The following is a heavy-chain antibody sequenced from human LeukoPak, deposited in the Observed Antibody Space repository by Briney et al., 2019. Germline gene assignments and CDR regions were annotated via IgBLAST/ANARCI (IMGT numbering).Heavy chain of an antibody. D-gene: IGHD3-22*01. CDR3: ARPTRYYYDSSVGWYFDL. Sequence: SETLSLTCTVSGGSISSYYWSWIRQPPGKGLEWIGYIYYSGSTNYNPSLKSRVTISVDTSKNQFSLKLSSVTAADTAVYYCARPTRYYYDSSVGWYFDLWGRGTLATVSS. CDR2: IYYSGST. J-gene: IGHJ2*01. CDR1: GGSISSYY. V-gene: IGHV4-59*01.